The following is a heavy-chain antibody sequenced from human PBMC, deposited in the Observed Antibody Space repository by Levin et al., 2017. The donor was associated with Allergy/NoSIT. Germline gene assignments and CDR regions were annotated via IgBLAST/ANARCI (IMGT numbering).Heavy chain of an antibody. V-gene: IGHV5-51*01. CDR2: IYPGDSDT. J-gene: IGHJ4*02. Sequence: GESLKISCKGSGYSFTSYWIGWVRQMPGKGLEWMGIIYPGDSDTRYSPSFQGQVTIPADKSISTAYRQWSSLKAADTAMYYCARPIAAAGTALGYWGQGTLVTVSS. CDR3: ARPIAAAGTALGY. D-gene: IGHD6-13*01. CDR1: GYSFTSYW.